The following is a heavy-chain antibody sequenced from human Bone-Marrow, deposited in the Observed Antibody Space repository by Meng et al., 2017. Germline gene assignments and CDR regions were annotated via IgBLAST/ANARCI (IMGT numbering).Heavy chain of an antibody. V-gene: IGHV3-48*03. CDR2: ISSSGSTI. D-gene: IGHD5-24*01. CDR3: AKGRGDGYNSCGFCALDI. J-gene: IGHJ3*02. Sequence: GGFLRPSGAAPGSTFSSYEMNWVRQAPGKGLEWVTYISSSGSTIYYADSVKGRFTISRDNAKNSLYLRMNSLRDEDTAVYYCAKGRGDGYNSCGFCALDIWGQGTTVTVSS. CDR1: GSTFSSYE.